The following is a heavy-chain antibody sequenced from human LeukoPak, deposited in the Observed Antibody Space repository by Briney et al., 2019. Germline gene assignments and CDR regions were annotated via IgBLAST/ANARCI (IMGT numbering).Heavy chain of an antibody. J-gene: IGHJ3*02. CDR3: ARRRDGYKTRDAFDI. CDR2: IYYSGST. Sequence: KPSETLSLTCTVSGGSISSYYWSWIRQPPGKGLEWIGYIYYSGSTNYNPSLKSRVTISVDTSKNQFSLKLSSVTAADTAVYYCARRRDGYKTRDAFDIWGQGTMVTVSS. CDR1: GGSISSYY. V-gene: IGHV4-59*01. D-gene: IGHD5-12*01.